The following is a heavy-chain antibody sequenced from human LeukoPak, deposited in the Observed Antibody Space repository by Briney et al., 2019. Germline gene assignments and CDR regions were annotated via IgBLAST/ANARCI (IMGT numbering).Heavy chain of an antibody. Sequence: GGSLRLSCAASGFTFSSYAMHWVRQAPGKGLEWVAVISYDGSNKYYADSVKGRFTISRDNSKSTLYLQMNSLRAEDTAVYYCASEDSSGPTSWGQGTLVTVSS. CDR2: ISYDGSNK. CDR1: GFTFSSYA. D-gene: IGHD3-22*01. J-gene: IGHJ4*02. CDR3: ASEDSSGPTS. V-gene: IGHV3-30-3*01.